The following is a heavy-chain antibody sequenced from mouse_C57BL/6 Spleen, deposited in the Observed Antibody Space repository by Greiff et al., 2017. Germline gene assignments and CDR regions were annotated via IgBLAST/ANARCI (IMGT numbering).Heavy chain of an antibody. CDR2: IDPENGDT. CDR1: GFNIKDDY. D-gene: IGHD2-1*01. Sequence: VQLQQSGAELVRPGASVTLSCTASGFNIKDDYMHWVKQRPEQGLEWIGWIDPENGDTEYASKFQGKATITADTSSNTAYLQLSSLTSEDTAVYYCTEGGNYYAMGYWGQGTSVTVSS. J-gene: IGHJ4*01. V-gene: IGHV14-4*01. CDR3: TEGGNYYAMGY.